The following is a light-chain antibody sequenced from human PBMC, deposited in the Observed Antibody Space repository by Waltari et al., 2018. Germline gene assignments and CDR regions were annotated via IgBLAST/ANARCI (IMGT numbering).Light chain of an antibody. CDR1: SSNIGAGYY. V-gene: IGLV1-40*01. CDR3: QSYDSSLSAV. CDR2: AYS. Sequence: QSVLTQPPSVSGAPGQRVTISCTGSSSNIGAGYYVHWYPQLPGAAPKLLIYAYSNRPSGVPDRFYGSKSGTSASLAITGLQAEDEADYYCQSYDSSLSAVFGGGTKLTVL. J-gene: IGLJ3*02.